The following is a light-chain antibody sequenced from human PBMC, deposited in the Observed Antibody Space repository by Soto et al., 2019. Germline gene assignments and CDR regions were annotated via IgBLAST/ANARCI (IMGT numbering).Light chain of an antibody. V-gene: IGKV1-17*01. CDR2: AAS. CDR3: RQHTNYPPLT. J-gene: IGKJ5*01. CDR1: QGIRND. Sequence: DIQMTQSPSSLSASVGDRVTITCRASQGIRNDLAWYQQKPGKSPKRLIYAASSLQSGVPSSFSGSGSGTEFDLTISSLQPEDVATYYCRQHTNYPPLTFRQGTRLELK.